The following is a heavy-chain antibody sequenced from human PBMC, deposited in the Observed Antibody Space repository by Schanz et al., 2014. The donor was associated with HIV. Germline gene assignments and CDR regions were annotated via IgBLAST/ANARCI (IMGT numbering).Heavy chain of an antibody. Sequence: EVQLVESGGGLVKPGGSLRLSCAASGFTFSNVWMSWVRQAPGKGLEWVGRIKSNPDGGTIDYAAPVKGRFTISRDDLKNTLYLQMNSLKTEDTAVYYCTTDPLRDYGVDVWGQGTTVTVSS. V-gene: IGHV3-15*01. J-gene: IGHJ6*02. CDR1: GFTFSNVW. CDR2: IKSNPDGGTI. CDR3: TTDPLRDYGVDV.